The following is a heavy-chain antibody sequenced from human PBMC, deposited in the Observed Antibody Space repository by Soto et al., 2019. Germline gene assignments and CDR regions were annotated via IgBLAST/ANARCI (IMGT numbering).Heavy chain of an antibody. CDR1: GGFFSGYD. J-gene: IGHJ6*03. CDR3: ARSTRILYSEYYYYMDV. Sequence: SETLSLICAGYGGFFSGYDRSLIGHPPGKGLEWIGEINHSGSTNYNPSLKSRVTISVDTSKNQFSLKLSSVTAADTAVYYCARSTRILYSEYYYYMDVWGKGTTVS. CDR2: INHSGST. D-gene: IGHD2-8*01. V-gene: IGHV4-34*01.